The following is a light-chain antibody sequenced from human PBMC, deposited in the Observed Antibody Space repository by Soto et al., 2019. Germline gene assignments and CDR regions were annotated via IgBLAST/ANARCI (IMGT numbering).Light chain of an antibody. CDR2: GAS. CDR1: QSVSNNY. J-gene: IGKJ5*01. V-gene: IGKV3-20*01. CDR3: QQYKSWPPIT. Sequence: EIVWTQSPGTLSLSPGERATLSCRASQSVSNNYLAWYQQKPCQAPRLLIYGASNRATGIPDRFSGSGSGTEFTPTISSLQSEDFAVYYCQQYKSWPPITFGQGTRLEIK.